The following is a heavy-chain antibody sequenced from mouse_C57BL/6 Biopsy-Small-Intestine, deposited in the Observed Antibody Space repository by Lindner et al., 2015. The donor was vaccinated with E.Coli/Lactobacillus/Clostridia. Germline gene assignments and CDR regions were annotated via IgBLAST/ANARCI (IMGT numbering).Heavy chain of an antibody. CDR3: VRDLGAMDY. D-gene: IGHD3-3*01. V-gene: IGHV7-1*01. Sequence: SGGGLVQSGRSLRLSCATSGFTFSDFYMEWVRQVPGKGLEWIAASRNKANDYTTEYSASVKGRFIVSRDTSQSILYLQMNALRAEDTAIYYCVRDLGAMDYWGQGTSVTVSS. CDR2: SRNKANDYTT. CDR1: GFTFSDFY. J-gene: IGHJ4*01.